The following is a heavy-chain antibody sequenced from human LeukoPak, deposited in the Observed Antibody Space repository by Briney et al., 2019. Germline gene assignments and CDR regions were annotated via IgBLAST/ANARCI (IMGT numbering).Heavy chain of an antibody. V-gene: IGHV5-51*01. Sequence: GSLKISCKGSGYSFTIYWIGWVRQMPGKGLEWMGIIYPGNSDTRYSPSFQGQVTISADKSISTAYLQWSSLKASDTAMYYCARLGTAAGPLTPLYYYYGMDVWGQGTTVTVSS. J-gene: IGHJ6*02. D-gene: IGHD6-13*01. CDR2: IYPGNSDT. CDR1: GYSFTIYW. CDR3: ARLGTAAGPLTPLYYYYGMDV.